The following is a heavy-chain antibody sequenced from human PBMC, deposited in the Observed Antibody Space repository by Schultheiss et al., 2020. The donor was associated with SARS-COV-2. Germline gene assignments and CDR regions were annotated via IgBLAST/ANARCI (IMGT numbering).Heavy chain of an antibody. D-gene: IGHD3-22*01. V-gene: IGHV3-64*01. Sequence: GGSLRLSCAASGFTFSSYAMHWVRQAPGKGLEYVSAISSNGGSTYYANSVKGRFTISRDNSKNTLYLQMGSLRAEDMAVYYCARTAYDSSGPWGQGTLVTVSS. J-gene: IGHJ5*02. CDR1: GFTFSSYA. CDR2: ISSNGGST. CDR3: ARTAYDSSGP.